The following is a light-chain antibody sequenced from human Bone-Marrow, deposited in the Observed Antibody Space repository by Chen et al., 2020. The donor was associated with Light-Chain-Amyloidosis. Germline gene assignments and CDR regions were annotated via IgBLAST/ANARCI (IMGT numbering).Light chain of an antibody. CDR2: DAS. CDR3: QQRSNWPPGFT. Sequence: EIVLTQSPATLSLSPGERATLSCRASQSVSSYLAWYQQKPGQAPRLLMYDASNRATGIPARFSGSGSGTDFTLTISSLEPEDFAVDYCQQRSNWPPGFTFGPGTKVDIK. J-gene: IGKJ3*01. CDR1: QSVSSY. V-gene: IGKV3-11*01.